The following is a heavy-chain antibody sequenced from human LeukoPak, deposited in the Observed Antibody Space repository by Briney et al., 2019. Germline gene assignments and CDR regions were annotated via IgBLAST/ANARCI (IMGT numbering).Heavy chain of an antibody. CDR1: GFTVSSNY. V-gene: IGHV3-53*04. J-gene: IGHJ4*02. Sequence: GGSLRLSCAASGFTVSSNYMSWVRQAPGKGLEWVSVIYSGGSTYYADSVKGRFTISRHNSKNTLYLQMNSLRAEDTAVYYCARVALNGDYEERVLGYWGQGTLVTVSS. CDR3: ARVALNGDYEERVLGY. D-gene: IGHD4-17*01. CDR2: IYSGGST.